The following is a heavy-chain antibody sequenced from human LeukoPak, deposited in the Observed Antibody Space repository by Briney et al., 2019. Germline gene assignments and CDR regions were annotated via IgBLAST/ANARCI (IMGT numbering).Heavy chain of an antibody. V-gene: IGHV1-8*01. CDR1: GYTFTSYN. CDR2: MNPNSDKT. CDR3: ARGYSSGWYVDY. Sequence: ASVNVSCKASGYTFTSYNINWMRQAAGQGLEWMGWMNPNSDKTGYVQKFQGRVTMTRNTSITTAYMELSSLRSEDTAVYYCARGYSSGWYVDYWGQGTLVTVSS. D-gene: IGHD6-19*01. J-gene: IGHJ4*02.